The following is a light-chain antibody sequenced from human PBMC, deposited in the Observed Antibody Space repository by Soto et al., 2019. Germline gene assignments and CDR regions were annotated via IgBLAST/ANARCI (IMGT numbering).Light chain of an antibody. CDR2: DAY. J-gene: IGKJ1*01. CDR3: KQYKSYPWT. Sequence: DIQMTQSPSTLSASVGDRVTITCRASQSISSWLAWYQQKPGKAPKLLIYDAYSLESGVQSRFSGSGSGTEFTLTIRSLQPDDFATYYCKQYKSYPWTFGQGTKVDIK. CDR1: QSISSW. V-gene: IGKV1-5*01.